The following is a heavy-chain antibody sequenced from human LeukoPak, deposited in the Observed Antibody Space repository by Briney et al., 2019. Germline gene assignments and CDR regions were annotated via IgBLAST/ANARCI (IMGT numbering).Heavy chain of an antibody. CDR2: INHRGCP. CDR1: GGSFSVYY. CDR3: ARGLRGYDFWSGYYTGPLYYYYYMDV. J-gene: IGHJ6*03. D-gene: IGHD3-3*01. V-gene: IGHV4-34*01. Sequence: PSETLSLTCAVYGGSFSVYYWSWIRQPPGRGLEWVGEINHRGCPNYNPSLKSRVTISVDPSNNQFSLKLSSVTAADTAVYYCARGLRGYDFWSGYYTGPLYYYYYMDVWGKGTPVTVSS.